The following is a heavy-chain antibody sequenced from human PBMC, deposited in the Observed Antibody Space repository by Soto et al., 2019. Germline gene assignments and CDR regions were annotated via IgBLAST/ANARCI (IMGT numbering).Heavy chain of an antibody. CDR2: LGKTGA. D-gene: IGHD4-17*01. V-gene: IGHV3-23*01. CDR3: VKNPWYTDYAFDY. J-gene: IGHJ4*02. Sequence: EVQLLESGGGLVQPGGSLRLSCAASGFTFSSHAMSWVRQSPVKGLELVASLGKTGAYYADSVKGRFSISRDTSKSTLFLQLNNAKDADPAIYYCVKNPWYTDYAFDYWGQGTLVTVSS. CDR1: GFTFSSHA.